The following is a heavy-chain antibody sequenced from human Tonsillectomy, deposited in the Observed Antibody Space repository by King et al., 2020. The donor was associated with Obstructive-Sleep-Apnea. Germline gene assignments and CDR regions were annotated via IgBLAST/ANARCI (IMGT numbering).Heavy chain of an antibody. CDR2: IYHSGST. Sequence: VQLQESGPGLVKSSETLSLTCTVSGYSISSGYYWGWIRQPPGKGLEWIGSIYHSGSTYYNPSLKSRVTISVDTSKNQFSLKLSSVTAADTAVYYCARDSILNWFDPWGQGTLVTVSS. V-gene: IGHV4-38-2*02. J-gene: IGHJ5*02. D-gene: IGHD3-9*01. CDR1: GYSISSGYY. CDR3: ARDSILNWFDP.